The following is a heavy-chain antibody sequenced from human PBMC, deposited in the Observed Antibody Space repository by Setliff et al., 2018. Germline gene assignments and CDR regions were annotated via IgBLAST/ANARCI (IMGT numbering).Heavy chain of an antibody. V-gene: IGHV3-72*01. Sequence: GGSLRLSCAASGFIFSDHYMDWVRQAPGRGLEWVARSRDKASSYTTEYAASVKGRFTIARDDSKNSVYLQMNSLKTEGAAVYYCIRTVIPGYYFDSWGQGTLVTVSS. CDR2: SRDKASSYTT. CDR1: GFIFSDHY. J-gene: IGHJ4*02. CDR3: IRTVIPGYYFDS. D-gene: IGHD2-21*01.